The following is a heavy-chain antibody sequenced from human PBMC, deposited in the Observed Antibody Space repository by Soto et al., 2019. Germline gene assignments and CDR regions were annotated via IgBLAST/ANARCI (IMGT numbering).Heavy chain of an antibody. Sequence: GETLKISCKGSGYSFTSYWIGWVRQMPGKGLEWMGIIYPGDSDTRYSPSFQGQVTISADKSISTAYLQWSSLKASDTAMYYCARHVRGYYYYYYGKDVWGQGTTVPVSS. D-gene: IGHD3-10*02. CDR3: ARHVRGYYYYYYGKDV. V-gene: IGHV5-51*01. CDR2: IYPGDSDT. J-gene: IGHJ6*02. CDR1: GYSFTSYW.